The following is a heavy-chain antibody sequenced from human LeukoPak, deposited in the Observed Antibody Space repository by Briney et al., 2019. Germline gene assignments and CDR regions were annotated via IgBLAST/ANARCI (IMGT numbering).Heavy chain of an antibody. D-gene: IGHD6-13*01. CDR1: GYTFTGYY. Sequence: ASVKVSCKASGYTFTGYYMHWVRQAPGQGLEWMGWISGYNGNTNYAQKFQGRVSMTTDTSTSTAYMELRSLRSDDTAVYYCARDLAREYSSSWYTPPDYFDYWGQGTLVTVSS. CDR2: ISGYNGNT. J-gene: IGHJ4*02. CDR3: ARDLAREYSSSWYTPPDYFDY. V-gene: IGHV1-18*04.